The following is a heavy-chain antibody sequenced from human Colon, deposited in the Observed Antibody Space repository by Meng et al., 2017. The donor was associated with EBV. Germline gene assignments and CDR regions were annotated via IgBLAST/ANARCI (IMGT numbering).Heavy chain of an antibody. Sequence: PSRSLSLTCSLSCVPISNSAYYWAWHRQPPGKCLEWIGSVYNTGSTYHNPSLRSRLTISLGTSKTQFSLNLNSVTAADTAVYYCARGQYSSTFPGYWYFDLWGRGTLVTVSS. CDR1: CVPISNSAYY. J-gene: IGHJ2*01. CDR3: ARGQYSSTFPGYWYFDL. D-gene: IGHD2-2*01. V-gene: IGHV4-39*07. CDR2: VYNTGST.